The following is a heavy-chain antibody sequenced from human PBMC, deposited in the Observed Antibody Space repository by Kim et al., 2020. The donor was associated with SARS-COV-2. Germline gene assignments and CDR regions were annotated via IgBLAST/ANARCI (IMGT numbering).Heavy chain of an antibody. J-gene: IGHJ6*02. Sequence: ASVKVSCKASGYTFTSYAMHWVRQAPGQRLEWMGWINAGNGNTKYSQKFQGRVTITRDTSASTAYMELSSLRSEDTAVYYCAREGAEDDYGDYGTYYYYYYGMDVWGQGTTVTVSS. CDR1: GYTFTSYA. CDR3: AREGAEDDYGDYGTYYYYYYGMDV. D-gene: IGHD4-17*01. CDR2: INAGNGNT. V-gene: IGHV1-3*01.